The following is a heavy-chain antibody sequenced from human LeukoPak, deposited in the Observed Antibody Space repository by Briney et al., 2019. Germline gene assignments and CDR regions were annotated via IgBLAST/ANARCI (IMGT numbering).Heavy chain of an antibody. D-gene: IGHD2-15*01. Sequence: SETLSLTCAVYGGSFSGYYWSWIRQPPGKGLEWIGEINHSGSTNYNPSLKSRVTISVDTSKNQFSLKLSSVTAADTAVYYCARVDGSCSGGSCPSGNWFDPWGQGTLVTVSS. V-gene: IGHV4-34*01. CDR3: ARVDGSCSGGSCPSGNWFDP. CDR1: GGSFSGYY. CDR2: INHSGST. J-gene: IGHJ5*02.